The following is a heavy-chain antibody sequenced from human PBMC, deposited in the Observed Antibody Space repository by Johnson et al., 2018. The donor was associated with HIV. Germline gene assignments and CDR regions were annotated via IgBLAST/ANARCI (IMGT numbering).Heavy chain of an antibody. V-gene: IGHV3-30*03. Sequence: QMLLVESGGGVVQPGRSLRLSCAASGFTFSSYGMHWVRQAPGKGLEWLAVISYDGSNKYYAASVKGRFTISRDNSKNTLYLQMNSLRVEDTAVYYCARERGISGGFDFWGQGTRVSVSS. J-gene: IGHJ3*01. D-gene: IGHD2-15*01. CDR3: ARERGISGGFDF. CDR2: ISYDGSNK. CDR1: GFTFSSYG.